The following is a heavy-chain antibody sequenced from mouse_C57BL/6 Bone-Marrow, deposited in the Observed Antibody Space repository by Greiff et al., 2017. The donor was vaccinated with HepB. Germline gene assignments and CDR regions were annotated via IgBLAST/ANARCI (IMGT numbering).Heavy chain of an antibody. CDR3: TGYYSNHGGFAY. CDR1: GFTFSNYW. Sequence: DVKLQESGGGLVQPGGSMKLSCVASGFTFSNYWMNWVRQSPEKGLEWVAQIRLKSDNYATHYAESVKGRFTISRDDSKSSVYLQMNNLRAEDTGIYYCTGYYSNHGGFAYWGQGTLVTVSA. D-gene: IGHD2-5*01. CDR2: IRLKSDNYAT. V-gene: IGHV6-3*01. J-gene: IGHJ3*01.